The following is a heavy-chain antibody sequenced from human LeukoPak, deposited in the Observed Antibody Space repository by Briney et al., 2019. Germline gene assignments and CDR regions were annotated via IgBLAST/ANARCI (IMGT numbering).Heavy chain of an antibody. CDR1: GYSITSGYY. CDR2: IYKTGST. J-gene: IGHJ1*01. D-gene: IGHD3-9*01. V-gene: IGHV4-38-2*02. CDR3: ARDLRYFSL. Sequence: IPSETLSLTCTVSGYSITSGYYWGWIRQPPGKGLEWLGSIYKTGSTYYNPSLQGRVTISRDTSRNQFSLGLTSVTAADTAVYYCARDLRYFSLWGQGTLVTVSS.